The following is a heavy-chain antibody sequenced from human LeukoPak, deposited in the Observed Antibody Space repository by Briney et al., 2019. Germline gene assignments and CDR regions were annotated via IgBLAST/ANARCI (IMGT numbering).Heavy chain of an antibody. CDR2: ISWNSGSI. V-gene: IGHV3-9*01. J-gene: IGHJ4*02. CDR1: GFTFDDYA. CDR3: AKDTSGRGYDSSGPFDY. Sequence: GRSLRLSCAASGFTFDDYAMHWVRQAPGKGLEWVSGISWNSGSIGYADSVKGRFTISRDNARNSLYLQMNSLRAEDTALYYCAKDTSGRGYDSSGPFDYWGQGTLVTVSS. D-gene: IGHD3-22*01.